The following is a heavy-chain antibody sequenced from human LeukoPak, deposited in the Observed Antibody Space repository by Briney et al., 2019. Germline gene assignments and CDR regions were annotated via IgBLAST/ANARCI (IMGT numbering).Heavy chain of an antibody. CDR1: GPFIKTYY. D-gene: IGHD3-16*02. CDR2: IYTSGST. V-gene: IGHV4-4*07. J-gene: IGHJ3*02. Sequence: SETLSLTCTVSGPFIKTYYWSWIRQPAGKGLEWIGRIYTSGSTNYNPSLKSRVTISVDTSKNQFSLKLSSVNAADTAVYYCAVSSFDAFDIWGQGTMVTVSS. CDR3: AVSSFDAFDI.